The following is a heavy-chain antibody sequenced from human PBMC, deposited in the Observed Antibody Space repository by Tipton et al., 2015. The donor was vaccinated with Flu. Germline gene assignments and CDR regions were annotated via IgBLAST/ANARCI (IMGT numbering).Heavy chain of an antibody. CDR3: ATTTYYYGSGSHDY. CDR1: GDSIGSDYF. Sequence: TLSLTCSVSGDSIGSDYFWGWIRQPPGKGLEWIGNVHQAGTTYYNPSLKSRVAISLDTFKNQFSLKLTSVTAADTAVYYCATTTYYYGSGSHDYWGQGTLVTVSS. CDR2: VHQAGTT. J-gene: IGHJ4*02. V-gene: IGHV4-38-2*01. D-gene: IGHD3-10*01.